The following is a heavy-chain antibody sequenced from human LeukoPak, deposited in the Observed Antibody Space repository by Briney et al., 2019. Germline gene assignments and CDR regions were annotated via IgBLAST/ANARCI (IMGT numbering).Heavy chain of an antibody. V-gene: IGHV3-66*01. J-gene: IGHJ5*02. CDR2: IYSGGST. D-gene: IGHD4-17*01. CDR3: AREGDYGAGWFDP. CDR1: GFTFSSYA. Sequence: GRSLRLSCAASGFTFSSYAMHWVRQAPGKGLEWVSVIYSGGSTYYADSVKGRFTISRDNSKNTLYLQMNSLRAEDTAVYYCAREGDYGAGWFDPWGQGTLVTVSS.